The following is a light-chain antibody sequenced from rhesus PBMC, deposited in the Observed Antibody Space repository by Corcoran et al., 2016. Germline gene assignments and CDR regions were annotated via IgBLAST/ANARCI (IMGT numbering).Light chain of an antibody. CDR1: QSVSCY. J-gene: IGKJ2*01. Sequence: QVILTQSPATLSLSSGENATLSCRASQSVSCYLARYWQKPGQAPSLRIYVATSRATGIPDRFSGRGTVTDVTITDSSLWPEEVGVYHCYQHSSGYSFGQGTKVEIK. CDR2: VAT. V-gene: IGKV3-10*01. CDR3: YQHSSGYS.